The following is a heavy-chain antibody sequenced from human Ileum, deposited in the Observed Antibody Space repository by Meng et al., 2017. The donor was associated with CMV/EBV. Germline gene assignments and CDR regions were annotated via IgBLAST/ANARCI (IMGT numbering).Heavy chain of an antibody. CDR1: GFTFSNYA. Sequence: GESLKISCAASGFTFSNYAMGWVRQAPGKGLEWVSVITGSGGYTNHADSVKGRFTISRDNSKNTLFLQMNSLRAEDTAVYYCAREARGFFDYWGQGTLVTVSS. CDR3: AREARGFFDY. CDR2: ITGSGGYT. V-gene: IGHV3-23*01. D-gene: IGHD3-22*01. J-gene: IGHJ4*02.